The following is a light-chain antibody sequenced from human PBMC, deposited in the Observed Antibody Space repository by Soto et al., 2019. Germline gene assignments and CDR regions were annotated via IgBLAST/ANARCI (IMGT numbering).Light chain of an antibody. Sequence: QSALTQPASVSGSPGQSITISCTGTSSDVGNYNLVSWYQQHPGKAPKLMIYEVSERPSGVANRFSGSKSGNTASLRVSGLKAEDEAEYYCCSYAGSSTLVFGGGTKLTVL. V-gene: IGLV2-23*02. CDR1: SSDVGNYNL. J-gene: IGLJ2*01. CDR2: EVS. CDR3: CSYAGSSTLV.